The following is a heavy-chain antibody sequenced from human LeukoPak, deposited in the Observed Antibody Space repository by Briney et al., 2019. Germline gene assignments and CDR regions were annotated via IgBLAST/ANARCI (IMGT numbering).Heavy chain of an antibody. D-gene: IGHD4-17*01. CDR1: GYTFTSYD. CDR3: ARVLQAKTVTTFGY. J-gene: IGHJ4*02. V-gene: IGHV1-8*01. CDR2: MNPNSGNT. Sequence: ASVKVSCTASGYTFTSYDINWVRQATGQGLEWMGWMNPNSGNTGYAQKFQGRVTMTRNTSISTAYMELSSLRSEDTAVYYCARVLQAKTVTTFGYWDQGTLVTVSS.